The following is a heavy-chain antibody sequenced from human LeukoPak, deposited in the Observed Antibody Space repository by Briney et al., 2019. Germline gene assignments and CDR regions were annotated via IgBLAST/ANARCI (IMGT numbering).Heavy chain of an antibody. J-gene: IGHJ6*04. D-gene: IGHD3-9*01. CDR1: RGTFSSYA. V-gene: IGHV1-69*13. CDR3: ASITISLSGMDV. Sequence: EASVKVSCKPSRGTFSSYAISWVRQAPGQGLEWMGGIIPIFGTANYAQKFQGRVTITADESTSTAYMELSSLRSEDTAVYYCASITISLSGMDVWGKGTTVSVSS. CDR2: IIPIFGTA.